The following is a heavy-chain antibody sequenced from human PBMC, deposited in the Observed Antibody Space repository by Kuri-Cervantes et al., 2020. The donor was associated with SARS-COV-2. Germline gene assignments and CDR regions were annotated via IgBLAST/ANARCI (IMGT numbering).Heavy chain of an antibody. CDR2: IKQDGSEK. D-gene: IGHD6-13*01. CDR3: ARVRGGGRAAAGLDY. CDR1: GFTFSSFW. J-gene: IGHJ4*02. V-gene: IGHV3-7*01. Sequence: GESLKISCAAPGFTFSSFWMSWVRQAPGKGLEWVANIKQDGSEKYYVDSVKGRFTISRDNAKNSLYLQMNSLRAEETAVYYCARVRGGGRAAAGLDYWGQGTLVTVSS.